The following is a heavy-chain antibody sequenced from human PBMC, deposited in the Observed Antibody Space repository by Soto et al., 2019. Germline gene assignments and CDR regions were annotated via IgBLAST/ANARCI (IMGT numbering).Heavy chain of an antibody. Sequence: QVLLVESGGGLVKPGGSLRLSCAASGFTLSDYYMNWMRQAPGKGPEWVSYISASSSYTNYADSVQGRFTISRDNAKNSVYLQMNSLGAEDTAVYYCAFSPRPGGTGFDYWGQGTPVTVSS. CDR2: ISASSSYT. CDR3: AFSPRPGGTGFDY. CDR1: GFTLSDYY. V-gene: IGHV3-11*06. J-gene: IGHJ4*02. D-gene: IGHD1-26*01.